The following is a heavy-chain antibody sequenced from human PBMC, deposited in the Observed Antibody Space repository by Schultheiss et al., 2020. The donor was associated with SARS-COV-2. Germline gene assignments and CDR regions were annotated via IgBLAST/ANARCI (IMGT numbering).Heavy chain of an antibody. V-gene: IGHV3-33*06. CDR1: GFTFSSYG. CDR2: IWYDGSNK. Sequence: GGSLRLSCAASGFTFSSYGMHWVRQAPGKGLEWVAVIWYDGSNKYYADSVKGRFTISRDNSKNTLYLQMNSLRAEDTAVYYCAKSLGVVVPAASYFDYWGQGTLVTVSS. J-gene: IGHJ4*02. D-gene: IGHD2-2*01. CDR3: AKSLGVVVPAASYFDY.